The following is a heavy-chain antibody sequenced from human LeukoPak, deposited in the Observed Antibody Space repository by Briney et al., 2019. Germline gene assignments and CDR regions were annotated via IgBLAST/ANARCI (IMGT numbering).Heavy chain of an antibody. V-gene: IGHV5-51*01. D-gene: IGHD3-10*01. CDR3: ARHEIEGVDGEKSIDF. CDR2: IYPGESDA. J-gene: IGHJ4*02. CDR1: GYSFPSYW. Sequence: GESLKISCKGSGYSFPSYWIGWVRQMPGKGLEWMGIIYPGESDASYSPSFQGQVNISADKSISTAYLQWSSLKASDTAMYYCARHEIEGVDGEKSIDFWGQGTLVTVSS.